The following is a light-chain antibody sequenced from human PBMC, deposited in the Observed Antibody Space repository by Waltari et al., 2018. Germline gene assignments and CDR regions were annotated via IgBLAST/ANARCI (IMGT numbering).Light chain of an antibody. V-gene: IGKV3-20*01. Sequence: SCRASQSVSRFLAWYQQEPGQAPRLLIYGASTRATGIPDRFSGSGSGTDFSLTISRLEPEDFAVYYCQKYDRLPATFGQGTK. J-gene: IGKJ1*01. CDR1: QSVSRF. CDR2: GAS. CDR3: QKYDRLPAT.